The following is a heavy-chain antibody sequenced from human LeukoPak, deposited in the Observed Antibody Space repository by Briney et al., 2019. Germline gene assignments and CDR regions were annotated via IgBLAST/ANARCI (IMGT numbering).Heavy chain of an antibody. J-gene: IGHJ5*02. CDR1: GFTFSSYG. CDR3: AKSGYQLLAGNWFDP. Sequence: PGGSLRLPCAASGFTFSSYGMHWVRQAPGKGLEWVAVISYDGGNKYYADSVKGRFTISRDNSKNTLDLQMNSLRAEDTAVYYCAKSGYQLLAGNWFDPWGQGTLVTVSS. D-gene: IGHD2-2*01. CDR2: ISYDGGNK. V-gene: IGHV3-30*18.